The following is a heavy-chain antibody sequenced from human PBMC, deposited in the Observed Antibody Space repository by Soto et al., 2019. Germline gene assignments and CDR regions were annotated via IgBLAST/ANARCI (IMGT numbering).Heavy chain of an antibody. CDR3: ASEYCSGGSCYYYGMDV. V-gene: IGHV3-33*01. Sequence: GGSLRLSCAASGFTFSSYGMHWVRQAPGKGLEWVAVIWYDGSNKYYADSVKGRLTISRDNSKNTLYLQMNSLRAEDTAVYFCASEYCSGGSCYYYGMDVWGQGTTVTVSS. J-gene: IGHJ6*02. CDR1: GFTFSSYG. D-gene: IGHD2-15*01. CDR2: IWYDGSNK.